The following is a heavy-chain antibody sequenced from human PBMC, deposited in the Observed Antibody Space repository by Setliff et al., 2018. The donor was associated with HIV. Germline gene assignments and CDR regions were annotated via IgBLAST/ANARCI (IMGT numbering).Heavy chain of an antibody. J-gene: IGHJ4*02. Sequence: GASVKVSCKTAAYTSASYVINWVRQAAGQGLEWMGWIDPKSGNTGYAQEFQGRVTMTRNTSISTAYMELISLTSDDTAIYFCARGLRAYLGYWGQGTLVTVSS. CDR1: AYTSASYV. CDR3: ARGLRAYLGY. V-gene: IGHV1-8*01. CDR2: IDPKSGNT. D-gene: IGHD1-26*01.